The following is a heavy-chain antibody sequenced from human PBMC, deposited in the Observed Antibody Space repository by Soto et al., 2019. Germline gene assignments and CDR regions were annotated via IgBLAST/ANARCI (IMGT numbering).Heavy chain of an antibody. J-gene: IGHJ4*02. CDR2: IWYDGSNK. CDR1: GFTFSSYG. Sequence: QVQLVESGGGVVQPGRSLRLSCAASGFTFSSYGMHWVRQAPGKGLEWVAVIWYDGSNKYYADSVKGRFTISRDNSKNTLYLQMNSLRAEDTAVYYCAREGSSSWVYYFDYWGQGTLVTVSA. CDR3: AREGSSSWVYYFDY. D-gene: IGHD6-13*01. V-gene: IGHV3-33*01.